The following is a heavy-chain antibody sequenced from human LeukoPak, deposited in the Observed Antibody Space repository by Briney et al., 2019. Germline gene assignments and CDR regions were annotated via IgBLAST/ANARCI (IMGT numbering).Heavy chain of an antibody. CDR3: ARASQVDALDI. J-gene: IGHJ3*02. V-gene: IGHV4-34*01. CDR2: INHSGST. Sequence: SETLSLTCGVYGGSFSGYYWSWLRQPPGKGLEWIGEINHSGSTNYNPSLKSRVTISVDTSKNQFSLKLSSVTAADTAVYYCARASQVDALDIWGQGTMVTVSS. CDR1: GGSFSGYY.